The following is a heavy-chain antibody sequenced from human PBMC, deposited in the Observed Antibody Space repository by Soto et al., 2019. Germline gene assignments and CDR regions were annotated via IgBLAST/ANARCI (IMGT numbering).Heavy chain of an antibody. CDR2: ISYDGSNK. V-gene: IGHV3-30*18. D-gene: IGHD2-15*01. J-gene: IGHJ5*02. CDR1: GFTFSSYG. CDR3: AKDHIVVVVAATRFWFDP. Sequence: GGSLRLSCAASGFTFSSYGMHWVRQAPGKGLEWVAVISYDGSNKYYADSVKGRFTISRDNSKNTLYLQMNSLRAEDTAVYYCAKDHIVVVVAATRFWFDPWGQGTLVTVSS.